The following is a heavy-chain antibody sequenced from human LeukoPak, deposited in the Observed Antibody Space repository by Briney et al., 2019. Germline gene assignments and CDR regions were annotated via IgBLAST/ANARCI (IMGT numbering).Heavy chain of an antibody. CDR1: GYTFTSYG. CDR2: ISAYNGNT. V-gene: IGHV1-18*01. D-gene: IGHD3-10*02. Sequence: ASVKVSCKASGYTFTSYGISWVRQAPGQGLEWMGWISAYNGNTNYAQKLQGRVTMTTDTSTSTAYMELRSLRSDDTAVYYCARQGDYVNYYYYMDVWGKGTTVTISS. J-gene: IGHJ6*03. CDR3: ARQGDYVNYYYYMDV.